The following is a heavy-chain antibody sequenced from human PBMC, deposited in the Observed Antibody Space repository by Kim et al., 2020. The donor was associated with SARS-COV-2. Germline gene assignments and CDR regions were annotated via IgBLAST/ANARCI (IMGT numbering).Heavy chain of an antibody. V-gene: IGHV3-9*01. CDR3: AKTSSSGRYGVRYFDY. Sequence: GGSLRLSCAASGFTFDDYAMHWVRQAPGKGLEWVSGISWNSGSIGYADSVKGRFTISRDNAKNSLYLQMNSLRAEDTALYYCAKTSSSGRYGVRYFDYWG. J-gene: IGHJ4*01. CDR1: GFTFDDYA. D-gene: IGHD6-19*01. CDR2: ISWNSGSI.